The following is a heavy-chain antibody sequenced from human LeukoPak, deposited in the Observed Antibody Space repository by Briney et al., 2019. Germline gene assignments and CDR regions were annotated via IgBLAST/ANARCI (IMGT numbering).Heavy chain of an antibody. J-gene: IGHJ5*02. CDR1: GDSISSARNY. D-gene: IGHD3-10*01. Sequence: SETLSLTCTVSGDSISSARNYWGWIRQSPGKGLEWLASIYSSGSTNYNPSLKSRVTISVDKSKNQFSLKLSSVTAADTAVYYCARYYYGSGSENWFDPWGQGTLVTVSS. CDR2: IYSSGST. CDR3: ARYYYGSGSENWFDP. V-gene: IGHV4-39*07.